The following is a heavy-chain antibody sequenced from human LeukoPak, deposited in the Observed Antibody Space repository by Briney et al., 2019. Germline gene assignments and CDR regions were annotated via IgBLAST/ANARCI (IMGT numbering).Heavy chain of an antibody. V-gene: IGHV3-23*01. CDR2: ISGSGGST. CDR1: GFTFSSYA. Sequence: GGSLRLSCAASGFTFSSYAMSWVRQAPGKGLEWVSAISGSGGSTYYADSVKGRFNISRDNSKNTLYLQMNSLRAEDTAVYYCADIVVVPAAHRSDAFDIWGQGTMVTVSS. CDR3: ADIVVVPAAHRSDAFDI. D-gene: IGHD2-2*01. J-gene: IGHJ3*02.